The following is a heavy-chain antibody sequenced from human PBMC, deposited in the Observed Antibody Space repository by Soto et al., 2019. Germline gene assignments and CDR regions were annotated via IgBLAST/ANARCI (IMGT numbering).Heavy chain of an antibody. V-gene: IGHV1-3*01. Sequence: DSVKDSCKSSGYPFTSYAIHWVRQAAGQRLEWMGWINAGNGNTKYSQKFQGRVTITRDTSASTAYMELSSLRSEDTAVYYCARWITMIVEETWGAFDIWGQGTMVTVSS. CDR3: ARWITMIVEETWGAFDI. D-gene: IGHD3-22*01. CDR2: INAGNGNT. CDR1: GYPFTSYA. J-gene: IGHJ3*02.